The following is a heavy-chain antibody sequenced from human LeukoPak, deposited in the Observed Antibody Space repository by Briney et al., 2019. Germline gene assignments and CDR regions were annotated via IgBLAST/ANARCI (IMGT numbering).Heavy chain of an antibody. CDR2: ISSSSSYI. CDR3: ARSYYGWYYFDY. J-gene: IGHJ4*02. V-gene: IGHV3-21*01. CDR1: GFTFSSYQ. D-gene: IGHD4-17*01. Sequence: GGSLRLSCVVSGFTFSSYQMNWVRQAPGKGLEWVSSISSSSSYIYYADSVKGRFTISRGNAKNSLYLQMNSLRAEDTAVYYCARSYYGWYYFDYWGQGTLVTVSS.